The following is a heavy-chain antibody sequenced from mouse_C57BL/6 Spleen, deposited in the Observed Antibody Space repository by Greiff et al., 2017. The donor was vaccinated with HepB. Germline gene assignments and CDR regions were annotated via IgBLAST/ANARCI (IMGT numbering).Heavy chain of an antibody. CDR3: ARDPGYYGSSTGYFDV. V-gene: IGHV3-6*01. CDR2: ISYDGSN. Sequence: ESGPGLVKPSQSLSLTCSVTGYSITSGYYWNWIRQFPGNKLEWMGYISYDGSNNYNPSLKNRISITRDTSKNQFFLKLNSVTTEDTATYYCARDPGYYGSSTGYFDVWGTGTTVTVSS. J-gene: IGHJ1*03. CDR1: GYSITSGYY. D-gene: IGHD1-1*01.